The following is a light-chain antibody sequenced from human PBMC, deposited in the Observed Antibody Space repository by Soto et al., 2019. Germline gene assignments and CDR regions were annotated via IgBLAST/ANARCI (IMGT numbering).Light chain of an antibody. CDR3: QQYSSSPPEFT. CDR1: QSVSSNY. V-gene: IGKV3-20*01. J-gene: IGKJ3*01. CDR2: GAS. Sequence: EIVLTQSPGTLSVSPGERVTLSCRASQSVSSNYLAGYQQRPGQAPRLLIFGASYRATGIPDRFSGSGSGTDFPLTISRREPEDFAVYYCQQYSSSPPEFTFGPGTKVDSK.